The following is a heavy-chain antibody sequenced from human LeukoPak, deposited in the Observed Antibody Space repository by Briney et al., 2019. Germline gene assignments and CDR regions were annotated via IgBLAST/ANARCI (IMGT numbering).Heavy chain of an antibody. J-gene: IGHJ5*02. V-gene: IGHV4-30-4*01. D-gene: IGHD4-23*01. CDR3: ARGITVATGNWFDP. CDR2: IYYSGST. CDR1: GGSTSSGDYY. Sequence: SETLSLTCTVSGGSTSSGDYYWSWIRQPPGKGLEWIGYIYYSGSTYYNPSLKSRVTISVDTSKNQFSLKLSSVTAADTAVYYCARGITVATGNWFDPWGQGTLVTVSS.